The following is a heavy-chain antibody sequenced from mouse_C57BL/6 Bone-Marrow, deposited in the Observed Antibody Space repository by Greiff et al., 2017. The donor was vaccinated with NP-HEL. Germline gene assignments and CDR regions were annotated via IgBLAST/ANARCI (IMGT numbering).Heavy chain of an antibody. J-gene: IGHJ3*01. CDR3: ASYDGYYSWFAY. V-gene: IGHV5-4*03. CDR2: ISDGGSYT. Sequence: EVKVVESGEGLVKPGGSLKLSCAASGFTFSSYAMSWVRQTPEKRLEWVATISDGGSYTYYPDNVKGRFTISRDNAKNNLYLQMSHLKSEDTAMYYCASYDGYYSWFAYWGQGTLVTVSA. CDR1: GFTFSSYA. D-gene: IGHD2-3*01.